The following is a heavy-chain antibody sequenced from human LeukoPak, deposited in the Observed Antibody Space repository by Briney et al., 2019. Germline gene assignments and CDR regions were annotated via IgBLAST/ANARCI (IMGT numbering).Heavy chain of an antibody. CDR3: AKDRDYGDYVGGIDY. CDR1: GFTFSSYG. V-gene: IGHV3-30*18. CDR2: ISYDGSNK. J-gene: IGHJ4*02. Sequence: GRSLRLSCAASGFTFSSYGMHWVRQAPGKGLEWVAVISYDGSNKYYADSVKGRFTISRDNSKNTLYLQMNSLRAEDTAVYYCAKDRDYGDYVGGIDYWGQGTLVTVSS. D-gene: IGHD4-17*01.